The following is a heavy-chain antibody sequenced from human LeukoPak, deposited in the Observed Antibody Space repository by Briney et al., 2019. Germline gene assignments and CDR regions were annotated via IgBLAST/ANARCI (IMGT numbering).Heavy chain of an antibody. V-gene: IGHV3-74*01. J-gene: IGHJ4*02. D-gene: IGHD4-23*01. CDR3: VRGNDYGGPHY. CDR1: GFTFSSYW. Sequence: GGSLRLSCAVSGFTFSSYWMHWVRQAPGKGLVWVSRIDRDGSRINYADSVKGRFTISRDNGKNTLFLQMNSLRAEDAAVYYCVRGNDYGGPHYWGQGTLVAVSS. CDR2: IDRDGSRI.